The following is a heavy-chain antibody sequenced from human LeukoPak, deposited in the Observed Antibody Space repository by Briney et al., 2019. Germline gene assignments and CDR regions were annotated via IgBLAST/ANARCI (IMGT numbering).Heavy chain of an antibody. J-gene: IGHJ4*02. CDR2: IYYSGST. CDR1: GGSISSSSYY. CDR3: AAGIAIEYYFDY. V-gene: IGHV4-39*01. Sequence: PSETLSLTCTVSGGSISSSSYYWGWICQPPGKGLEWIGSIYYSGSTYYNPSLKSRVTISVDTSKNQFSLKLSSVTAADTAVYYCAAGIAIEYYFDYWGQGTLVTVSS. D-gene: IGHD2-21*01.